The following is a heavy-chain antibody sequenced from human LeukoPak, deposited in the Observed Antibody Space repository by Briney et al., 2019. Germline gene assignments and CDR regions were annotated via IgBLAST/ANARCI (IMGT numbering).Heavy chain of an antibody. CDR3: AREGHCSSTRCYADFDY. CDR2: ISSSRSYT. CDR1: GFTFSYYY. D-gene: IGHD2-2*01. Sequence: GWSVRLSCAASGFTFSYYYMSWIRQAPGKGLEWVSYISSSRSYTNYADSVKGRFTISRDNAKNSLYLQMNSLRAEDTAVYYCAREGHCSSTRCYADFDYWGQGTLVTVSS. J-gene: IGHJ4*02. V-gene: IGHV3-11*05.